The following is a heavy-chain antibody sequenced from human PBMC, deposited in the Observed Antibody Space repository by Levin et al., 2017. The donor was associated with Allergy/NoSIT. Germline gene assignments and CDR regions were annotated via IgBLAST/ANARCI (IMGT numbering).Heavy chain of an antibody. D-gene: IGHD3-22*01. Sequence: GESLKISCKASGYTFISYYIHWVRQAPGQGLEWMGVIDPSGGSTSYAQKFQGRVTMTRDTSTSTVYVELSSLRSEDTAGYYCARVVYDSSGLYFDYWGQGTLVTVSS. CDR3: ARVVYDSSGLYFDY. V-gene: IGHV1-46*01. J-gene: IGHJ4*02. CDR2: IDPSGGST. CDR1: GYTFISYY.